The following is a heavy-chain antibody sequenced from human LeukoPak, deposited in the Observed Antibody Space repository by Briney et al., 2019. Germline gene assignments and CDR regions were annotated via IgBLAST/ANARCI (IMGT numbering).Heavy chain of an antibody. CDR2: ISGSGGST. D-gene: IGHD6-13*01. CDR3: AKHYSSSWYQGVDY. Sequence: GGSLRLSCAASGFTFSSYAMSWVRQAPGKGLEWVSAISGSGGSTYYADSVKGRFTISRDNSKNTLYLQMNSLRAEDTAVYYCAKHYSSSWYQGVDYWGQGTLVTVSS. CDR1: GFTFSSYA. J-gene: IGHJ4*02. V-gene: IGHV3-23*01.